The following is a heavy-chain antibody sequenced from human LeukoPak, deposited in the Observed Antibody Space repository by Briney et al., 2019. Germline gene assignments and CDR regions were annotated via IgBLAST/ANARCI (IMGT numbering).Heavy chain of an antibody. D-gene: IGHD2-2*01. V-gene: IGHV5-10-1*01. CDR3: ARHPLYCSSTSCPSSDY. J-gene: IGHJ4*02. CDR1: GYSFTNYL. Sequence: GASLKISCKCFGYSFTNYLLTWVRPIPGKGLEWKWRIDPSDSNNHYSPSFRGHVTISADNSTTTAYLQWSSLKASDTAMYYCARHPLYCSSTSCPSSDYWGQGTLVTVSS. CDR2: IDPSDSNN.